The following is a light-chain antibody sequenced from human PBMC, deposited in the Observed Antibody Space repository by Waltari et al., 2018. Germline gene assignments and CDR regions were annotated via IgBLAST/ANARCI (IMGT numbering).Light chain of an antibody. CDR3: QHYSNWPT. CDR2: ATS. Sequence: DIQMTQSPSSLSASIGDRVTITCRASENIGSYLNWYQQRTGEAPKLLIYATSTLQTEVPSRFSGSGSRTDFTLTISSLQSEDFAVYYCQHYSNWPTFGQGTRVEIK. J-gene: IGKJ1*01. V-gene: IGKV1-39*01. CDR1: ENIGSY.